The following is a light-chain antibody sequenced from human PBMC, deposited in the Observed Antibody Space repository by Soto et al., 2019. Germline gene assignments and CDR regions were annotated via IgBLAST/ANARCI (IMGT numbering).Light chain of an antibody. J-gene: IGKJ3*01. V-gene: IGKV3-15*01. Sequence: IVLTQSPATLSVYPGERATLSCRASQSVSSSLAWYQQKPGQAPRLLISGASTRATGIPARFSGSGSGTDFTLTISSLQSEDFAVYYCQQYNNWPRTFGPGTKVDIK. CDR1: QSVSSS. CDR3: QQYNNWPRT. CDR2: GAS.